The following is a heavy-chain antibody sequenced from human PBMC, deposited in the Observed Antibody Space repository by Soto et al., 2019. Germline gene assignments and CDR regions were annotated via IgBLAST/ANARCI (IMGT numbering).Heavy chain of an antibody. CDR2: INSDGNT. D-gene: IGHD5-12*01. V-gene: IGHV4-4*07. J-gene: IGHJ5*02. CDR3: ARARRLENWFDP. Sequence: KTSETLSLTCTISGGSLFVDYCTWIRQPAGGGLDWIGRINSDGNTNYSPSLKSRVTMSVDPSRKHFSLNLTSVTAADTASYFCARARRLENWFDPWGQGIQVTVSS. CDR1: GGSLFVDY.